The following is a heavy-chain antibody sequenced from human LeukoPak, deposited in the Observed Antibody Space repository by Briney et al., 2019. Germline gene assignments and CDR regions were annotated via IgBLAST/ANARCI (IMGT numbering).Heavy chain of an antibody. CDR3: ARDLWGSYATGSYLDY. D-gene: IGHD2-2*01. CDR1: GFPFSNYW. V-gene: IGHV3-7*01. J-gene: IGHJ4*02. Sequence: GGSLRLSCAASGFPFSNYWMSWVRQAPGKGLEWVANIKEDGSVMYYGDSLKGRFTISRDSAQNSLYLQMNSLRAEDTAVYFCARDLWGSYATGSYLDYWGQGAPVTVSS. CDR2: IKEDGSVM.